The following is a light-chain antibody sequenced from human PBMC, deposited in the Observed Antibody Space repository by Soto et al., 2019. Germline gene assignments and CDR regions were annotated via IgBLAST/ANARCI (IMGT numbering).Light chain of an antibody. J-gene: IGLJ2*01. CDR1: SSDVGSYNL. V-gene: IGLV2-23*01. Sequence: QSALTQPASVSGSPGQSITISCTGTSSDVGSYNLVSWYQHHPGKAPKFIIYEDNKRPSGVSNRFSGSKSGNTAPLTISGLQAEDEADYYCCSYVRSSALLFGGGTKLTVL. CDR3: CSYVRSSALL. CDR2: EDN.